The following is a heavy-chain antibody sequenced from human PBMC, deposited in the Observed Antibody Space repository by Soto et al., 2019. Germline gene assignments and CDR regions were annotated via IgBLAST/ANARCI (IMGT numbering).Heavy chain of an antibody. CDR1: GFTFNNHA. D-gene: IGHD3-9*01. CDR2: ISYDGKNK. Sequence: PGGSLRLSCAASGFTFNNHAMHWVRQAPGKGLEWVAVISYDGKNKYYADSVKGRFTISRDNSKNTVFLQMNNVRVEDTAVFYCARTSIFMYYFDYWGQGALVTVS. CDR3: ARTSIFMYYFDY. V-gene: IGHV3-30*04. J-gene: IGHJ4*02.